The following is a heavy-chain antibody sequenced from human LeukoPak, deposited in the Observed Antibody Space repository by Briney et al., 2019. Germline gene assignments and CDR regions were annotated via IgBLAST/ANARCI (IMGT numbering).Heavy chain of an antibody. CDR3: VTADFGV. Sequence: PGGSLRHSCAASGFTFSSYWMHWVRQAPGKGLVWVSRINSDGSRTTYADSVKGRFTISRDNSKNTVYLQMNSLRAEDTAVYYCVTADFGVWGQGTLVTVSS. V-gene: IGHV3-74*01. CDR2: INSDGSRT. J-gene: IGHJ4*02. D-gene: IGHD2-21*02. CDR1: GFTFSSYW.